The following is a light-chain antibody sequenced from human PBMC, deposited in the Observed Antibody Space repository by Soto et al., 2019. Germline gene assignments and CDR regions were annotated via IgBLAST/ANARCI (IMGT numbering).Light chain of an antibody. CDR3: HSRA. V-gene: IGKV1-39*01. J-gene: IGKJ5*01. Sequence: IHMTQSPSSLSASVGYRVTITCRASQSIRSYLNWYQQKPWKAPKLLIYAASSLQSGVPSRFSGSGYGTEFTLTLSSLQPDDFATYFCHSRAFGQGTRLEIK. CDR2: AAS. CDR1: QSIRSY.